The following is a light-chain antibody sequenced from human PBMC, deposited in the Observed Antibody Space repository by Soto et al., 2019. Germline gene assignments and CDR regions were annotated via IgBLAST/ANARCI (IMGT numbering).Light chain of an antibody. Sequence: EIVLTQSPGILSLSPGERATLSCRASQSVSSSYLTWYQQKPGQAPRLLIYGASSRATGIPARFSGSGSGTEFTLTISSLQSEDSAVYYCQQHNQWPITFGQGTRLEI. CDR1: QSVSSSY. CDR2: GAS. V-gene: IGKV3D-20*02. J-gene: IGKJ5*01. CDR3: QQHNQWPIT.